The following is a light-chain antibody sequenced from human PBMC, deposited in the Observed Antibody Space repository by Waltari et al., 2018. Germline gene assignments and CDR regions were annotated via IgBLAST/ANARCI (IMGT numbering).Light chain of an antibody. CDR2: EVS. CDR1: SSDVGGYDY. Sequence: QSALTQPPSASGSPGQSVTISCTGTSSDVGGYDYVSWYQQHHGKDPKLIISEVSKRPSGVPDRFSVSKSGNTASLTVSGLQAEDEADYYCSSYAGSNNLVFGGGTKLTVL. CDR3: SSYAGSNNLV. J-gene: IGLJ2*01. V-gene: IGLV2-8*01.